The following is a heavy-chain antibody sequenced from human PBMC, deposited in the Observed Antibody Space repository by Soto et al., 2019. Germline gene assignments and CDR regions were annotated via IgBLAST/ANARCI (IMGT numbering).Heavy chain of an antibody. Sequence: QVQLQESGPGLVKPSETLSLTCAVSGASISGYSWSWIRQPPGKGLEWIGNIHYTGGTNYNPSLTSRVTXXLXTXXIHFSLQLASVTAADTAVYYCARRTNYGTAWYPDCWGQGILVTVSS. CDR1: GASISGYS. D-gene: IGHD6-19*01. CDR2: IHYTGGT. J-gene: IGHJ4*02. V-gene: IGHV4-59*08. CDR3: ARRTNYGTAWYPDC.